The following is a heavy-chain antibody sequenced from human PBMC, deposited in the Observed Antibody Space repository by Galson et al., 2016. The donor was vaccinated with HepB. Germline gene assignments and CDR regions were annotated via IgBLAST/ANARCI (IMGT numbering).Heavy chain of an antibody. D-gene: IGHD2-15*01. V-gene: IGHV3-48*04. Sequence: SLRLSCAASGFTFSSYSMNWVRQAPGKGLEWVSYISSSGSTIYYADSVKGRFTISRDNAKNSLYLQMNSLRAEDTAVYYCARDQQVVVVAAYDDAFDIWGQGTMVTVSS. CDR2: ISSSGSTI. CDR3: ARDQQVVVVAAYDDAFDI. J-gene: IGHJ3*02. CDR1: GFTFSSYS.